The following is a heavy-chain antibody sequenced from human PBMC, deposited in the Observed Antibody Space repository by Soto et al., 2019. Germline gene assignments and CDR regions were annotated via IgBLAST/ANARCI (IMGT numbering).Heavy chain of an antibody. V-gene: IGHV3-23*01. CDR1: GFTFSSYA. Sequence: GGSLRLSCAASGFTFSSYAMSWVRQAPGKGLVWVSGISSSGSSTNYADSVRGRFTISRDNAKNTLYVQMNSLRAEDTAVYYCAREGREGSRWYSTGAFDIWGQGTMVTVSS. D-gene: IGHD6-13*01. J-gene: IGHJ3*02. CDR2: ISSSGSST. CDR3: AREGREGSRWYSTGAFDI.